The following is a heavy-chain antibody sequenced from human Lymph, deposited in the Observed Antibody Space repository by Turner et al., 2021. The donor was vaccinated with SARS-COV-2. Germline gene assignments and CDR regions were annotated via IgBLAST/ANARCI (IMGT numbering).Heavy chain of an antibody. Sequence: EVQLVESGGGLVKPGGSLRLSCAASGFTFSSYSMNWVRQAPGKGLEWVSSISSSRTYIYYADSVKGRFTISRDNAKNSLFLQMNSLRAEDTSVYYCARDLQPYNCYGMDVWGQGTTVTVSS. D-gene: IGHD1-1*01. CDR1: GFTFSSYS. J-gene: IGHJ6*02. CDR2: ISSSRTYI. CDR3: ARDLQPYNCYGMDV. V-gene: IGHV3-21*01.